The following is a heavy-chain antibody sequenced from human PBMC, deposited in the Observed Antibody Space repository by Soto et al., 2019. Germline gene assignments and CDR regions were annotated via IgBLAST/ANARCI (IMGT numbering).Heavy chain of an antibody. J-gene: IGHJ4*02. CDR1: GFTFDDYT. V-gene: IGHV3-43*01. CDR2: ISWDGGST. CDR3: AKARSDSSATSPSLDY. D-gene: IGHD3-22*01. Sequence: HPGGSLRLSCAASGFTFDDYTMHWVRQAPGKGLEWVSLISWDGGSTYYADSAKGRFTISRDNSKNSLYLQMNSLRTEDTALYYCAKARSDSSATSPSLDYWGQGTLVTVSS.